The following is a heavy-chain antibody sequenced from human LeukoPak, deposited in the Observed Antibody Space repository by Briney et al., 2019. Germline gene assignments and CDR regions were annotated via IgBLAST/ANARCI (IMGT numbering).Heavy chain of an antibody. J-gene: IGHJ5*02. Sequence: GGSLRLSCAASGFTFSNAWMSWVRLAPGKGLEWVGRIKSKTDGGTTDYAAPVKGRFTISRDDSKNTLYLQMNSLKTEDTAVYYCTTDVGPYCSSTSCLNWFDPWGQGTLVTVSS. D-gene: IGHD2-2*01. CDR1: GFTFSNAW. CDR2: IKSKTDGGTT. V-gene: IGHV3-15*01. CDR3: TTDVGPYCSSTSCLNWFDP.